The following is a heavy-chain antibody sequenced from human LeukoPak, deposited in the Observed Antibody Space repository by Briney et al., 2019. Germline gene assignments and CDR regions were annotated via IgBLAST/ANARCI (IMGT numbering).Heavy chain of an antibody. D-gene: IGHD1-20*01. CDR1: GYTFTSFG. V-gene: IGHV1-18*01. CDR2: ISAYNGHT. Sequence: ASVKASCKSSGYTFTSFGISWVRQAPGQGLEWMGWISAYNGHTNYAQKFQGRVTMTTDTSTSTAYMGLRSLRSDDTAVYYCARDSPPNITGTTFHYYYYYGMGVWGQGTTVTVSS. J-gene: IGHJ6*02. CDR3: ARDSPPNITGTTFHYYYYYGMGV.